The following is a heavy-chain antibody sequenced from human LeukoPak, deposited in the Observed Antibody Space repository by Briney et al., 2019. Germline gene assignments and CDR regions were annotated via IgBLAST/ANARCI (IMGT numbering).Heavy chain of an antibody. V-gene: IGHV3-21*04. J-gene: IGHJ4*02. CDR1: GFTFSSYS. CDR3: ARDGGEAAAEIDY. Sequence: PGGSLRLSCAASGFTFSSYSMNWVRQAPGKGLEWVSSISSSSSYIYYADSVKGRFTISRDNAKNSLYLQMNSLRAEDTAVYYCARDGGEAAAEIDYWGQGTLVTVSS. CDR2: ISSSSSYI. D-gene: IGHD6-13*01.